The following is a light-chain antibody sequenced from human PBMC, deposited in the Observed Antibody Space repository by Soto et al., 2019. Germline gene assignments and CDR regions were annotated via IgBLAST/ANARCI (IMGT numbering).Light chain of an antibody. CDR2: DVT. V-gene: IGLV2-11*01. Sequence: QSVLTQPRSVSGSPGQSVTISCTGTSGDVGGYNCVSWYQQHPGKAPQLIIFDVTQRPSGVPDRFSGSKSENTASLSISGLQAEDEADYYCCSHSATYTFVFGTGTKVTV. CDR1: SGDVGGYNC. J-gene: IGLJ1*01. CDR3: CSHSATYTFV.